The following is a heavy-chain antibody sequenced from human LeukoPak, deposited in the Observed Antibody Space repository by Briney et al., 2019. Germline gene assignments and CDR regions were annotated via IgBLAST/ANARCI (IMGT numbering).Heavy chain of an antibody. Sequence: GGSLRLSCAASGFTFSSYGMHWVRQAPGKGLEWVAFIRFDGSYNYYADSVKGRFTISRDNSKNTLYLQINSLRAEDTALYYCAKINRGEVAGHMDYWGQGTLVTVSS. CDR1: GFTFSSYG. J-gene: IGHJ4*02. D-gene: IGHD6-19*01. CDR3: AKINRGEVAGHMDY. V-gene: IGHV3-30*02. CDR2: IRFDGSYN.